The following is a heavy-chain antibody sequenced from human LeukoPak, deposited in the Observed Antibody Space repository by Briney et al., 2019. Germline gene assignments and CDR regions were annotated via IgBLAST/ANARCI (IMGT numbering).Heavy chain of an antibody. J-gene: IGHJ6*03. V-gene: IGHV4-61*08. D-gene: IGHD5-18*01. CDR1: GYSISSGDY. CDR3: ARGIGGGIQPVYYYMDV. CDR2: IYYSGST. Sequence: SETLSLTCTVSGYSISSGDYWGWIRQPPGKGLEWIGYIYYSGSTNYNPSLKSRVTISVDTSKNQFSLKLSSVTAADTAVYYCARGIGGGIQPVYYYMDVWGKGTTVTVSS.